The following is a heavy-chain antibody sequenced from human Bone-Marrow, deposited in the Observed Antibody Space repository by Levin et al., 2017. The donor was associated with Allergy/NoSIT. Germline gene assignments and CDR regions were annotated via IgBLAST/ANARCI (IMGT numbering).Heavy chain of an antibody. J-gene: IGHJ3*01. CDR2: IYSSGNT. V-gene: IGHV4-61*02. CDR1: GASVSSGTYH. CDR3: VRWPGYSHGYNL. Sequence: PSETLSLTCTVSGASVSSGTYHWSWIRQTAGKGLEWIGRIYSSGNTNYNPSLNSRLTLSIDTSKNQFSLKLSSVTAADTGVYYCVRWPGYSHGYNLWGQGTMVTVSS. D-gene: IGHD5-18*01.